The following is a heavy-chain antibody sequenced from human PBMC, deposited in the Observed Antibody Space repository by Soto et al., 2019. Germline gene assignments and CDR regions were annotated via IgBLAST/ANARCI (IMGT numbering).Heavy chain of an antibody. V-gene: IGHV4-34*01. J-gene: IGHJ6*02. Sequence: SETLSLTCAVYGGFFIGYYWSWIRQPPGKGLEWIGEINHSGSTNYNPSLKSRVTISVDTSKNQFSLKLSSVTAADTAVYYCATPYYYYVMDVWGQGTTVTVSS. CDR3: ATPYYYYVMDV. CDR1: GGFFIGYY. CDR2: INHSGST.